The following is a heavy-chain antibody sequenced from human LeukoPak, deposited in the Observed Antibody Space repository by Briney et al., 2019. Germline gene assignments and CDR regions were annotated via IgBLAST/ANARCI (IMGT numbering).Heavy chain of an antibody. CDR2: INPSDSYT. CDR1: GYSFTDYW. J-gene: IGHJ5*02. V-gene: IGHV5-10-1*01. D-gene: IGHD1-14*01. Sequence: GESLKISCKGSGYSFTDYWISWVRQMPGKGREWLGKINPSDSYTNYNPSFQGHVTISADKSISTVSLQWNSLQASDTAMYYCARHRGHNWFDPWGQGTLVTVSS. CDR3: ARHRGHNWFDP.